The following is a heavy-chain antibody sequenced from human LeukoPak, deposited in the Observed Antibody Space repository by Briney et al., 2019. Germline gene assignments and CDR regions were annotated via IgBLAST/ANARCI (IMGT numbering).Heavy chain of an antibody. CDR2: ISSSSSYI. CDR1: GFTFSSYS. J-gene: IGHJ3*02. V-gene: IGHV3-21*01. Sequence: GGSPRLSCAASGFTFSSYSMNWVRQAPGKGLEWVSSISSSSSYIYYADSVKGRFTISRDNAKNSLYLQMNSLRAEDTAVYYCARGGNSYAFDIWGQGTMVTVSS. D-gene: IGHD4-23*01. CDR3: ARGGNSYAFDI.